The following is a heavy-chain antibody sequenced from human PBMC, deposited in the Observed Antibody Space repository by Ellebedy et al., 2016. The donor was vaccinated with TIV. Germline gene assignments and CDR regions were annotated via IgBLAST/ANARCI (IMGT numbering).Heavy chain of an antibody. Sequence: ASVKVSCKVSGYTLTELSMHWVRQAPRKGLEWMGGFDPEDGETIYAQKFQGRVTITRDTSASTAYMELSSLRSEDTAVYYCARDRITMIVVAIRNPNDAFDIWGQGTMVTVSS. D-gene: IGHD3-22*01. CDR3: ARDRITMIVVAIRNPNDAFDI. J-gene: IGHJ3*02. V-gene: IGHV1-24*01. CDR2: FDPEDGET. CDR1: GYTLTELS.